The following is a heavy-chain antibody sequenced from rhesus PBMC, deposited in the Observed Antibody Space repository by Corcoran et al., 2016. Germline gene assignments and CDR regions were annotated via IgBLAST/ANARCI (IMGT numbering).Heavy chain of an antibody. CDR2: MMEGGGTT. J-gene: IGHJ6*01. CDR1: GFTFSSYV. D-gene: IGHD4-29*01. V-gene: IGHV3S26*01. CDR3: TRLRYGLDS. Sequence: DVQLVESGGGLVKPGGSLRLSCVASGFTFSSYVMPWARHAPGKGLEWVEVMMEGGGTTYYADSVKGRVTISRDNAKNSLVLQMNSLRAEDTAVYYGTRLRYGLDSWGQGVVVTVSS.